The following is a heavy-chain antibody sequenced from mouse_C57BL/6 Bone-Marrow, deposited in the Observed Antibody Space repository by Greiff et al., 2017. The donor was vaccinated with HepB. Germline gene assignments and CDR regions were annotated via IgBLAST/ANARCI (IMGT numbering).Heavy chain of an antibody. J-gene: IGHJ2*01. CDR2: IRLKSDNYAT. Sequence: EVKVEESGGGLVQPGGSMKLSCVASGFTFSNYWMNWVRQSPEKGLEWVAQIRLKSDNYATHYAESVKGRFTISRDDSKSSVYLQMNNLRAEDTGIYYCTGRGYYAGYWGQGTTLTVSS. CDR3: TGRGYYAGY. CDR1: GFTFSNYW. V-gene: IGHV6-3*01. D-gene: IGHD2-3*01.